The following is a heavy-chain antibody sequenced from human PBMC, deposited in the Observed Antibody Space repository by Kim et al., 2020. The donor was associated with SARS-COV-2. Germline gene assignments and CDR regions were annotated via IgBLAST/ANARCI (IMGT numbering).Heavy chain of an antibody. CDR1: GGSFSGYY. CDR2: INHSGST. CDR3: ARVIVGQPTVYGERGYYYYCGMDV. V-gene: IGHV4-34*01. Sequence: SETLSLTCAVYGGSFSGYYWSWIRQPPGKGLEWIGEINHSGSTNYNPSLQSRVTISVDTSKNKFSLKLTSVTAADTAVCYCARVIVGQPTVYGERGYYYYCGMDVWGPGTTFTVSS. J-gene: IGHJ6*02. D-gene: IGHD4-17*01.